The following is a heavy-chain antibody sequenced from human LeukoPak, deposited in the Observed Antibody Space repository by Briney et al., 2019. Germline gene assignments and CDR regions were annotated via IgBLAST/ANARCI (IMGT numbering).Heavy chain of an antibody. V-gene: IGHV1-46*01. CDR2: INPSGGST. J-gene: IGHJ5*02. CDR1: GYTFTSYY. CDR3: ARDPDSKNWFDP. Sequence: ASVKVSCKASGYTFTSYYMHWVRQAPGQGLEWMGIINPSGGSTNYAQKSQGRVTITADESTSTAYMELSSLRSEDTAVYYCARDPDSKNWFDPWGQGTLVTVSS.